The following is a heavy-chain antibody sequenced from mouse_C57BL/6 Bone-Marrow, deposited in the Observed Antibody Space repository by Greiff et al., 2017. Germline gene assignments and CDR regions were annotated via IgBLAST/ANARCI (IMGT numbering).Heavy chain of an antibody. CDR3: ARKVGSSLYYFDY. Sequence: QVQLKESGPELVKPGASVKISCKASGYAFSSSWMNWVKQRPGKGLEWIGRLYPGDGDTNYNGKFKGKATLTADKSSSTAYMQLSSLTSEDSAVYFCARKVGSSLYYFDYWGQGTTLTVSS. CDR2: LYPGDGDT. D-gene: IGHD1-1*01. J-gene: IGHJ2*01. CDR1: GYAFSSSW. V-gene: IGHV1-82*01.